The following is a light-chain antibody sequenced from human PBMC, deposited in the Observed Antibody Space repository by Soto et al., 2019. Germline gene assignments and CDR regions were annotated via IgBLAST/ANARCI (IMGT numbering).Light chain of an antibody. CDR2: EGS. J-gene: IGLJ1*01. Sequence: SVLTQPASVSGSPGQSITISCTGTSSDVGSYNLVSWYQQHPGKAPKLMIYEGSKRPSGVSNRFSGSKSGNTASLTISGLQAEDAADYYCCSYAGSSTLVFGTGPKVTVL. CDR3: CSYAGSSTLV. CDR1: SSDVGSYNL. V-gene: IGLV2-23*01.